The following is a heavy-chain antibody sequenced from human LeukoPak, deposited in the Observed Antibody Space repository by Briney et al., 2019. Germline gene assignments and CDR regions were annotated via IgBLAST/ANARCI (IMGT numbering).Heavy chain of an antibody. V-gene: IGHV3-23*01. J-gene: IGHJ4*02. D-gene: IGHD4-17*01. Sequence: PGGSLRLSCAASGFTFSSYAMSWVRQAPGKGLEWVSAISGSGGSTYYADSVKGRFTISRDNSKNTLYLQMNSLRAEDTAVYYCAKDHGDYGDYSPADYWGQGTLVTVSS. CDR1: GFTFSSYA. CDR2: ISGSGGST. CDR3: AKDHGDYGDYSPADY.